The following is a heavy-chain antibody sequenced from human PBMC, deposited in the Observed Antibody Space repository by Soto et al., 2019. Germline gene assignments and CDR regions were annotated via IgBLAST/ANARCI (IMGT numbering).Heavy chain of an antibody. J-gene: IGHJ4*02. CDR2: INPNSGGT. V-gene: IGHV1-2*04. Sequence: GASVKVSCKASGYTFTGYYMHWVRQAPGQGLEWMGWINPNSGGTNYAQKFQGWVTMTRDTSISTAYMELSRLRSDDTAVYYCARGFTINQRGPFDYSGQGTLVTVSS. CDR3: ARGFTINQRGPFDY. D-gene: IGHD3-3*01. CDR1: GYTFTGYY.